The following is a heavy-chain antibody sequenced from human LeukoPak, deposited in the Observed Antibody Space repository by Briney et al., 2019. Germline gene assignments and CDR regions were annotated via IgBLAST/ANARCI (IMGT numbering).Heavy chain of an antibody. CDR2: IYTGGNI. CDR3: AKDRAGIAVAGFDY. Sequence: GGSLRLSCAASGFTVSNNYMSWVRQAPGKGLEWVSVIYTGGNIYYTDSVKGRFTISRDNSKNTLYLQMNSLRAEDTAVYYCAKDRAGIAVAGFDYWGQGTLVTVSS. V-gene: IGHV3-53*05. D-gene: IGHD6-19*01. CDR1: GFTVSNNY. J-gene: IGHJ4*02.